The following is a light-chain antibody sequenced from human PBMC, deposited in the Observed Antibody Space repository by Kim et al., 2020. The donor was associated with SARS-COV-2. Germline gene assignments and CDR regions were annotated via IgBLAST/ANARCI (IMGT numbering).Light chain of an antibody. CDR2: SIS. CDR3: LLYYGGAWV. V-gene: IGLV7-43*01. CDR1: TAAVTCVYY. Sequence: PGGQVTLTRASSTAAVTCVYYPNWFHQKPGQAPRALIYSISKKHSWTPARFSGSLLGGKAALTLSGVQPEDEAEYYCLLYYGGAWVFGGGTQLTVL. J-gene: IGLJ3*02.